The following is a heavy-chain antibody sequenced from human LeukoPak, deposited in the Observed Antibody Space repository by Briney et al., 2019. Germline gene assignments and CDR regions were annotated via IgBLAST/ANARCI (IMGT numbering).Heavy chain of an antibody. D-gene: IGHD3-22*01. J-gene: IGHJ4*02. CDR2: TRYDGYNK. V-gene: IGHV3-30*02. Sequence: PGGSLRLSCAASGFTFSSYSMHWVRQAPGKGLEWVAFTRYDGYNKYYADSVKGRFTISRDNSKNTLYLQMNSLRAEDTAVYYCAKDIWVWDSREGFDYWGQGTLVTVSS. CDR1: GFTFSSYS. CDR3: AKDIWVWDSREGFDY.